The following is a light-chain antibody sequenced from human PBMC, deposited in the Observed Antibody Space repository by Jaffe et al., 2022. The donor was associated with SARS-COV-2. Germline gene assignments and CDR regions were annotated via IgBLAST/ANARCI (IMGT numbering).Light chain of an antibody. CDR1: SSDIGSYNR. CDR2: EVT. J-gene: IGLJ3*02. Sequence: QSALTQPPSVSGSPGQSVTISCTGTSSDIGSYNRVSWYQQTPGAAPKLLIYEVTDRPSGVPDRFSGSKSGNTASLTITGLQTEDEANYYCTSHTTTSTWVFGGGTKLTVL. V-gene: IGLV2-18*02. CDR3: TSHTTTSTWV.